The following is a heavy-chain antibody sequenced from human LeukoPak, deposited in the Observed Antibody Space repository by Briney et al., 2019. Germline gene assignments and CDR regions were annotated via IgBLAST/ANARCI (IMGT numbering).Heavy chain of an antibody. Sequence: SETLSLTCAVYGGSFSGYYWSWIRQPPGKGLEWIGEINHSGSTNYNPSLKSRVTISVDTSKNQFSLKLSSVTAADTAVYYCARGGLLLWFGEFFNWFDPWGQGTLVTVSS. CDR1: GGSFSGYY. CDR3: ARGGLLLWFGEFFNWFDP. D-gene: IGHD3-10*01. CDR2: INHSGST. J-gene: IGHJ5*02. V-gene: IGHV4-34*01.